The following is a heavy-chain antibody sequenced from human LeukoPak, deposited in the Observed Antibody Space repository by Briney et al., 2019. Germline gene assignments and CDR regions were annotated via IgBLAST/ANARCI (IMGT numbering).Heavy chain of an antibody. CDR2: IYYSGST. V-gene: IGHV4-39*07. CDR3: ARTYSGYDFAFDI. CDR1: GGSISSYY. Sequence: PSETLSLTCTVSGGSISSYYWGWIRQPPGKGLEWIGSIYYSGSTYYNPSLKSRVTISVDTSKNQFSLKLSSVTAADTAVYYCARTYSGYDFAFDIWGQGTMVTVSS. D-gene: IGHD5-12*01. J-gene: IGHJ3*02.